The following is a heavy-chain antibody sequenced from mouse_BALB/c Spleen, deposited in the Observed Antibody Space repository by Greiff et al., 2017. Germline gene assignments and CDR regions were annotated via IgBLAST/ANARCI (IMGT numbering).Heavy chain of an antibody. J-gene: IGHJ4*01. CDR2: IDPENGDT. CDR3: TAATETSMDY. CDR1: GFNINDYY. V-gene: IGHV14-4*02. D-gene: IGHD1-1*01. Sequence: VQLQQSGAELVRSGASVKLSCTASGFNINDYYMHWVKQRPEQGLEWIGWIDPENGDTEYAPKFQGKATMTADTSSNTAYLQLSSLTSEDTAVYYCTAATETSMDYWGQGTLVTVS.